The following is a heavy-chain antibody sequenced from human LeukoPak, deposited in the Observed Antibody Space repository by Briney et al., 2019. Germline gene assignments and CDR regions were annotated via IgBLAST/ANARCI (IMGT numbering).Heavy chain of an antibody. Sequence: ASVKVSCKASGYTFTSYAMHWVRQAPGQRLEWMGWINAGNGNTKYSQKFQGRVTITRDTSASTAYMELSSPRSEDTAVYYCASGLGYCSSTSCPPDAFDIWGQGTMVTVSS. D-gene: IGHD2-2*01. J-gene: IGHJ3*02. CDR2: INAGNGNT. CDR1: GYTFTSYA. CDR3: ASGLGYCSSTSCPPDAFDI. V-gene: IGHV1-3*01.